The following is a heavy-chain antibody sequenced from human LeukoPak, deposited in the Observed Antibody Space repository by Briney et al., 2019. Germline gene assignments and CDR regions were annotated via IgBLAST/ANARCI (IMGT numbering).Heavy chain of an antibody. J-gene: IGHJ4*02. CDR2: LQSKTDGGTT. Sequence: GGSLRLSCAASGFTFSNAWMSWVRQAPGKGLEWVGRLQSKTDGGTTDYAAPVKGRFTISRDDSKATLYLQMNSLKSEDTAVYYCTTEPLGYCSSTTCYDYFDYWGQGTPVTVSS. CDR1: GFTFSNAW. CDR3: TTEPLGYCSSTTCYDYFDY. D-gene: IGHD2-2*01. V-gene: IGHV3-15*01.